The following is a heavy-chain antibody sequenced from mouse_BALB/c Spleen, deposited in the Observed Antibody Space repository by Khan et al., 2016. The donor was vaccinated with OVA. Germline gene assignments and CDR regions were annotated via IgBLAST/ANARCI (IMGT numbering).Heavy chain of an antibody. Sequence: VQLQQSGPELVKPGASVKMSCTASGYTFTSSVIHWVRQKSGQGLDWIGYIYPFNDGTKYNEKFEGKATLTSDKSSSTAYMELSSLTSEDSAVYYCARNDRYDVYFDYWGQGTTLTVSS. CDR3: ARNDRYDVYFDY. D-gene: IGHD2-14*01. CDR2: IYPFNDGT. V-gene: IGHV1S136*01. J-gene: IGHJ2*01. CDR1: GYTFTSSV.